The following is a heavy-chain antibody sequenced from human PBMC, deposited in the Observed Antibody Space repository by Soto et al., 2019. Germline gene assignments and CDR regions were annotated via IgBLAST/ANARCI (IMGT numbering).Heavy chain of an antibody. CDR1: GFTFSSYA. CDR3: AKIPHGSSWYLAAFDI. V-gene: IGHV3-23*01. CDR2: ISGSGGST. J-gene: IGHJ3*02. Sequence: EVQLLESGGGLVQPGGSLRLSCSASGFTFSSYAMSWVRQAPGKGLEWVSAISGSGGSTYYADSVKGRFTISRDNSKNTLYLEMNSLRAEDTAVYYCAKIPHGSSWYLAAFDIWGQGTMVTVSS. D-gene: IGHD6-13*01.